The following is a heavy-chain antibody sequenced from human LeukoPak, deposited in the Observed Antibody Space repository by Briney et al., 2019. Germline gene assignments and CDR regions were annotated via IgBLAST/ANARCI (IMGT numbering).Heavy chain of an antibody. CDR1: GGSIRSSNSF. Sequence: PSETLSLTCSVPGGSIRSSNSFWGWIRQPPGERLEWIATIYYNGNTYYNPSLQSRVTISVDTSTNQFSLKLNSVIAADTAVYYCARATAAPSSYFFDHWGQGTLVTVSS. V-gene: IGHV4-39*07. CDR3: ARATAAPSSYFFDH. CDR2: IYYNGNT. D-gene: IGHD6-25*01. J-gene: IGHJ4*02.